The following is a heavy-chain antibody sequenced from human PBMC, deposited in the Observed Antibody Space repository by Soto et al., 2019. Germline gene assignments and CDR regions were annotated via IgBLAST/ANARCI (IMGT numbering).Heavy chain of an antibody. V-gene: IGHV4-31*03. D-gene: IGHD3-10*01. CDR3: ARAQVLWFGESINWFDP. J-gene: IGHJ5*02. CDR1: GGSISSGGYY. Sequence: PSETLSLTCTVSGGSISSGGYYWSWIRQHPGKGLEWIGYIYYSGSTYYNPSLKSRVTISVDTSKNQFSLKLSSVTAADTAVYYCARAQVLWFGESINWFDPWGQGTLVTVSS. CDR2: IYYSGST.